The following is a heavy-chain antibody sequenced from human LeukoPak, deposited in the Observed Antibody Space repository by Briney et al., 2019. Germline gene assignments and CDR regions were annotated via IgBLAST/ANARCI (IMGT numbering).Heavy chain of an antibody. CDR2: ISAYNGNT. V-gene: IGHV1-18*01. CDR3: AREDYGGNSNFDY. CDR1: GGTFSNYA. J-gene: IGHJ4*02. Sequence: ASVKVSCKASGGTFSNYAISWVRQAPGQGLEWMGWISAYNGNTNYAQKLQGRVTMTTDTSTSTAYMELRSLRSDDTAVYYCAREDYGGNSNFDYWGQGTLVTVSS. D-gene: IGHD4-23*01.